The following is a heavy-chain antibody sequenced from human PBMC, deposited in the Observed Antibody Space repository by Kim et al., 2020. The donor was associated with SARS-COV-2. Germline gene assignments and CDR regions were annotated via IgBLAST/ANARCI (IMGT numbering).Heavy chain of an antibody. Sequence: SETLSLTCTVSGGSISSGSYYWSWIRQPAGKGLEWIGRIYTSGSTNYNPSLKSRVTISVDTSKNQFSLKLSSVTAADTAVYYCARGRGYSGYDSWGGGPIIDYWGQGTLVTVSS. J-gene: IGHJ4*02. V-gene: IGHV4-61*02. CDR2: IYTSGST. CDR3: ARGRGYSGYDSWGGGPIIDY. D-gene: IGHD5-12*01. CDR1: GGSISSGSYY.